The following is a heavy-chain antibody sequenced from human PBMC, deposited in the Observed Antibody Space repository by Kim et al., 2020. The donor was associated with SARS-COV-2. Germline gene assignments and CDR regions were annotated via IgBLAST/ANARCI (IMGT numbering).Heavy chain of an antibody. D-gene: IGHD2-8*02. V-gene: IGHV3-23*01. Sequence: GGSLRLSCGVSGFTFSSYDMSWVRQAPGKGLEWVSAVRRDGTTDYTDSVKGRFTISRDNAKTTLYVEMNTLRPDDTAVYYCARHRVTGFWYFDLWGRGTLVTVSS. CDR1: GFTFSSYD. CDR3: ARHRVTGFWYFDL. J-gene: IGHJ2*01. CDR2: VRRDGTT.